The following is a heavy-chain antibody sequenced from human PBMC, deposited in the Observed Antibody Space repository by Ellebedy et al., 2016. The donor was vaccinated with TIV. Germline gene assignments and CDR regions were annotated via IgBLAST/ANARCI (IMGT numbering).Heavy chain of an antibody. J-gene: IGHJ4*02. CDR2: IYSSGST. D-gene: IGHD1-14*01. CDR1: GDSITTSGYH. V-gene: IGHV4-39*01. Sequence: MPSETLSLTCTVSGDSITTSGYHRGWVRQPPGKGLEWLGSIYSSGSTYYNPSLRSRVTISVDTSKSQFSLRLNSVTAADTAVYFCARPSHGGIIHYWGQGSLVTVSS. CDR3: ARPSHGGIIHY.